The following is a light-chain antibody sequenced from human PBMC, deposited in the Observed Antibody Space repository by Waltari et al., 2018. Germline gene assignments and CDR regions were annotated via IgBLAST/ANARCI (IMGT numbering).Light chain of an antibody. CDR1: SSDVGSYHL. CDR3: CSYAGSSTFV. V-gene: IGLV2-23*02. CDR2: EVS. J-gene: IGLJ2*01. Sequence: QSALTQPASVSGSPGQSITISCTGTSSDVGSYHLFSWYQQHPGKAPELMIYEVSKRPSGVSNRFSGSKAGNTASLTIAGLQAEDEADYYCCSYAGSSTFVFGGGTKLTVL.